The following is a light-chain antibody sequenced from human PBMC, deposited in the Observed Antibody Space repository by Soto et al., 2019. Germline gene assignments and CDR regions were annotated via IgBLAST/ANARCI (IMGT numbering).Light chain of an antibody. CDR1: QSVSNY. Sequence: EIVLTQSPATLSFSPGERATLSCRASQSVSNYLAWYQQKPGQAPRFLSYDASNRATGIPARFSGSGSGTPFTLTLSSLEPEDIAVYYCQERSNWYTFGQGTKLEIK. CDR2: DAS. J-gene: IGKJ2*01. V-gene: IGKV3-11*01. CDR3: QERSNWYT.